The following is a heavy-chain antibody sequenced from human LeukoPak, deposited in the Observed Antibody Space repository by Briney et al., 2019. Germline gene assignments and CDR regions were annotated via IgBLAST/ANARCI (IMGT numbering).Heavy chain of an antibody. J-gene: IGHJ5*02. Sequence: PGGSLRLSCAASGFTFSSYSMNWVRQAQGKGLEWVSSISSSSSYIYYADSVKGRFTISRDNAKNSLYLQMNSLRAEDTAVYYCARDLLDDSNWFDPWGQGTLVTVSS. V-gene: IGHV3-21*01. CDR1: GFTFSSYS. D-gene: IGHD3-22*01. CDR2: ISSSSSYI. CDR3: ARDLLDDSNWFDP.